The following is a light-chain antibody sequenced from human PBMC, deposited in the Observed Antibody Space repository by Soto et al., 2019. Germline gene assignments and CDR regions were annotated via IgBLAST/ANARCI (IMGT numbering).Light chain of an antibody. CDR2: GAS. V-gene: IGKV3-20*01. Sequence: EIVLTQSPGTLSLSPGERDTLSCRASESVSTSYLAWYQQKPGQAPRLLIYGASGRATGIPDRFSVSASGTDFTLTISRLEPEDFAVYYCQHYGTSARFGPGTKVDIK. CDR1: ESVSTSY. CDR3: QHYGTSAR. J-gene: IGKJ3*01.